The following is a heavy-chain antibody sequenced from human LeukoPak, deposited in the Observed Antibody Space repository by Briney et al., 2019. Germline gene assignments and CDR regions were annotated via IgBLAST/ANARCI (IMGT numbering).Heavy chain of an antibody. CDR3: ARNLRSYGVYYYYGMDV. CDR2: IYYSGST. V-gene: IGHV4-59*08. Sequence: SETLSLTCTVSGGSISSYYWSWIRQPPGKGLEWIGYIYYSGSTNYNPSLKSRVTISVDTSKNQFSLKLSSVTAADTAVYYCARNLRSYGVYYYYGMDVWGQGTTVTVSS. J-gene: IGHJ6*02. CDR1: GGSISSYY. D-gene: IGHD3-16*01.